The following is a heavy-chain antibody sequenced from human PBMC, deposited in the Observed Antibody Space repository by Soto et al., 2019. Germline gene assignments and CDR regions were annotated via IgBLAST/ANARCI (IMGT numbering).Heavy chain of an antibody. CDR3: AHGGAGQSYCNTITCYHGRWFDP. J-gene: IGHJ5*02. CDR2: IYWDNDK. Sequence: SGPTLVNPTQTLTLTCTFSGFSLTTSGVGVGWIRQPPGKALEWLAIIYWDNDKRYRPSLESRLTITKDTSKNHVVLTMTNVDPVDTATYYCAHGGAGQSYCNTITCYHGRWFDPWGQGILVTVSS. V-gene: IGHV2-5*02. D-gene: IGHD3-10*01. CDR1: GFSLTTSGVG.